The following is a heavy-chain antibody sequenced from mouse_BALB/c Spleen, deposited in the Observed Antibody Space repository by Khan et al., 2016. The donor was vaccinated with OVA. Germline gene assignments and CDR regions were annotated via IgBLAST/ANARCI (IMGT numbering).Heavy chain of an antibody. CDR1: GYTFTSYV. J-gene: IGHJ3*01. Sequence: EVQLQQSGPELVKPGASVKMSCKASGYTFTSYVMHWVKQKPGQGLEWIGYINPYNDGTKYNEKFKGKVTLTSDKSSSTAYIELSSLTSEDSAGYYSARRDYYGSSSFAYWGQGTLVTVSA. V-gene: IGHV1S136*01. D-gene: IGHD1-1*01. CDR3: ARRDYYGSSSFAY. CDR2: INPYNDGT.